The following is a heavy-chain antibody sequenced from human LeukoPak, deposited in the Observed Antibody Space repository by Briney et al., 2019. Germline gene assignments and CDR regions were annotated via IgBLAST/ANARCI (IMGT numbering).Heavy chain of an antibody. CDR2: ISSSSAII. CDR1: GFSFSTYS. J-gene: IGHJ4*02. D-gene: IGHD3-10*01. CDR3: ARDFYGSGTYFLTPPDY. Sequence: PGGSLRLSCAASGFSFSTYSVHWVRQAPGKGLEWISYISSSSAIIYYADSVKGRFTISRDNAKNSVYLQLNSLRVEDTAVYYCARDFYGSGTYFLTPPDYWGQGTLVTVSS. V-gene: IGHV3-48*01.